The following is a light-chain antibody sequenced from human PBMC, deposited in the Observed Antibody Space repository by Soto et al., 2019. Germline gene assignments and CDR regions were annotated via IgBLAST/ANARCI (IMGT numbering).Light chain of an antibody. Sequence: DIQMTQSPSTLSASVGDGVTITCRASQSISSWLAWYQQKPGKAPKLLIYKASTLKSGVPSRFSGSGSGTEFTLTISSLQPDDFATYYCQHYNSYGTFGQGTKVDIK. V-gene: IGKV1-5*03. J-gene: IGKJ1*01. CDR3: QHYNSYGT. CDR1: QSISSW. CDR2: KAS.